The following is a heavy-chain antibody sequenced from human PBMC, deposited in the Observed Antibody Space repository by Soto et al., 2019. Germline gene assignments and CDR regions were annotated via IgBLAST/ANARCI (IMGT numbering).Heavy chain of an antibody. Sequence: QVQLVQSGAEVKKPGASVRLSCKVSGKSFDNFAVHWVRQTPGQRPEWMGRINVGDDKTKYSEKFQGRVIVSYNKSAATASMELRALSPEDTAVYSGARPKYDYIWGSYHPFDQWAQGAKVTVAS. CDR3: ARPKYDYIWGSYHPFDQ. D-gene: IGHD3-16*02. CDR1: GKSFDNFA. J-gene: IGHJ4*02. V-gene: IGHV1-3*01. CDR2: INVGDDKT.